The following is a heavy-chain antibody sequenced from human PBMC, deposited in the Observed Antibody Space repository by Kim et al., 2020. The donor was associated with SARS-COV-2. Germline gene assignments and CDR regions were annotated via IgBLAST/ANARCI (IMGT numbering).Heavy chain of an antibody. V-gene: IGHV1-3*01. J-gene: IGHJ4*02. CDR3: ARGGIVGAGLD. D-gene: IGHD1-26*01. CDR2: T. Sequence: TKYSQKFQGRVTITRDTSASTAYMELSSLRSEDTAVYYCARGGIVGAGLDWGQGTLVTVSS.